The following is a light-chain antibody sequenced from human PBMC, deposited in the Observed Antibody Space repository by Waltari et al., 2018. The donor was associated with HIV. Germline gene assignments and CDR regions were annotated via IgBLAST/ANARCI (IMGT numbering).Light chain of an antibody. CDR3: QQSFTIPYT. CDR2: AAS. Sequence: DIQMTQSPSSLSASVGDRVTITCRASETISTYVSWYQQKSGKAPKLLIYAASSLQSEVPSRFSGSGSGTDFSLTVSSLQPEDFATYNCQQSFTIPYTFGQGTKLEIK. V-gene: IGKV1-39*01. J-gene: IGKJ2*01. CDR1: ETISTY.